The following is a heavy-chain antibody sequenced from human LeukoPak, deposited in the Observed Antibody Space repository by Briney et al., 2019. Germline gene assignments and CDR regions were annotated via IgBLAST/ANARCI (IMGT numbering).Heavy chain of an antibody. V-gene: IGHV1-46*01. J-gene: IGHJ5*02. CDR1: GYTFTSYY. D-gene: IGHD3-3*01. Sequence: ASVKVSCKASGYTFTSYYMHWVRQAPGQGLEWMGIINPSGGSTSYAQKFQGRVTMTRDTSTSTVYMELSSLRSEDTAVYYCARAYTIFGVVIERGNWFDPWGQGTLVTVSS. CDR3: ARAYTIFGVVIERGNWFDP. CDR2: INPSGGST.